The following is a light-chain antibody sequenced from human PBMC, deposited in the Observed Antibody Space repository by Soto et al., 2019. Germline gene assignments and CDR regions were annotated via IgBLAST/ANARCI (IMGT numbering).Light chain of an antibody. Sequence: DLVMTQTPLSLSVTPGQPASISCKSSQSLLHSDGKTYFYWYLQKPGQPPQLLIYEVSNRFSGVADKFRGGGSATSFTHTISRVEAEDVGVYHCKQSVQLPWTFGRGTKVEIK. V-gene: IGKV2D-29*01. CDR1: QSLLHSDGKTY. CDR3: KQSVQLPWT. CDR2: EVS. J-gene: IGKJ1*01.